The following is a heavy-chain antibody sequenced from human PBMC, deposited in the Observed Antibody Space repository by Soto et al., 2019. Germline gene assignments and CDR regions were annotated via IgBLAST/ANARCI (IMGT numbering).Heavy chain of an antibody. V-gene: IGHV1-18*01. Sequence: GASVKVSCKASGYTFTSYGISWVRQAPGQGLEWVGWISAYNGNTNYAQKLQGRVTISVDTSKNQFSLKLSSVTAADTAVYYCARGGSGYRTSHAFDIWGQGTMVTVSS. CDR2: ISAYNGNT. CDR3: ARGGSGYRTSHAFDI. J-gene: IGHJ3*02. D-gene: IGHD5-12*01. CDR1: GYTFTSYG.